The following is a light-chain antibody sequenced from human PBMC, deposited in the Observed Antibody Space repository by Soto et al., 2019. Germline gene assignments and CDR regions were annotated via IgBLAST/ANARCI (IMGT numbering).Light chain of an antibody. CDR3: SSYAGSNNFDLPEREV. V-gene: IGLV2-8*01. CDR1: SSDVGGYNY. Sequence: QSALTQPPSASGSPGQSVTISCTGTSSDVGGYNYVSWYQQHPGKAPKLMIYEVSKRPSGVPDRFSGSKSGNTASLTVSGLQAEDEADYYCSSYAGSNNFDLPEREVFGGGTKLTVL. J-gene: IGLJ2*01. CDR2: EVS.